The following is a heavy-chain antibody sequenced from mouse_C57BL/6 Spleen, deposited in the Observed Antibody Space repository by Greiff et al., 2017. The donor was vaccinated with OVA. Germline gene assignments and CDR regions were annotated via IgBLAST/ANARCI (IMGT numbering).Heavy chain of an antibody. Sequence: QVQLKQSGPELVKPGASVKISCKASGYTFTDYYINWVKQRPGQGLAWIGWIYPGSGNTKYNEKFKGKATLTVDTSSSTAYMQLSSLTSEDSAVYFCARNGYDWYFDVWGTGTTVTVSS. CDR3: ARNGYDWYFDV. J-gene: IGHJ1*03. CDR1: GYTFTDYY. V-gene: IGHV1-84*01. CDR2: IYPGSGNT. D-gene: IGHD2-2*01.